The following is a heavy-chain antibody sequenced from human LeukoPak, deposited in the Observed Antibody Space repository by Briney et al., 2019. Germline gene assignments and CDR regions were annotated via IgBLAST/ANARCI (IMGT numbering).Heavy chain of an antibody. J-gene: IGHJ4*02. V-gene: IGHV4-34*01. CDR2: INHSGST. CDR3: ASRGSYGGNPLPC. CDR1: GGSFSGYY. Sequence: PSETLSLTCAVYGGSFSGYYWSWIRQPPGKGLEWIGEINHSGSTNYNPSLKSRVTISVDTSKNQFSLRLSSVTAADTAVYYCASRGSYGGNPLPCWGQGTLVTVSS. D-gene: IGHD4-23*01.